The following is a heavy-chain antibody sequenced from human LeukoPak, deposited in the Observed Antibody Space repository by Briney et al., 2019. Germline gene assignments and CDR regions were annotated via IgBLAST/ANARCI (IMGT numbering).Heavy chain of an antibody. J-gene: IGHJ4*02. CDR1: GVSISSYY. CDR2: IYYSGST. CDR3: ARRLGYGSGSYYDY. V-gene: IGHV4-59*01. Sequence: SETLSLTCTVSGVSISSYYWSWLRQPPGKGLEWIGYIYYSGSTNYNPSLKSRVTISVDTSKNQFSLKLSSVTAADTAVYYCARRLGYGSGSYYDYWGQGTLVTVSS. D-gene: IGHD3-10*01.